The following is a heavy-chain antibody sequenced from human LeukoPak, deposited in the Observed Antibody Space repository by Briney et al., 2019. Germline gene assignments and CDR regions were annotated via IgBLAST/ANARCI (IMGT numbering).Heavy chain of an antibody. Sequence: SETLSLTCTVSGGSISSGSYYWSWIRQPAGKGLEWIGRIYTSGSTNYNPSLKSRVTISVNTSKNQFSLKLSSVTAADTAVYYCAREGSYDSSGYYYVHYWGQGTLVTVSS. D-gene: IGHD3-22*01. CDR1: GGSISSGSYY. V-gene: IGHV4-61*02. J-gene: IGHJ4*02. CDR2: IYTSGST. CDR3: AREGSYDSSGYYYVHY.